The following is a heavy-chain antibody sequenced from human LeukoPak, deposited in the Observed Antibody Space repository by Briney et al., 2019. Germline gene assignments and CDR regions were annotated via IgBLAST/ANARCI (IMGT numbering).Heavy chain of an antibody. CDR3: AKDTSIGRYCTNGVCPPFDY. Sequence: PGGSLRLSCAGSGFTFSSYAMSWVRQAPGKGLEWVSAISDTGATTYDADAVKGRFTISRDNSRSTLYLQMNSLTAEATTLYYCAKDTSIGRYCTNGVCPPFDYWGQGTLVTVSS. CDR2: ISDTGATT. CDR1: GFTFSSYA. V-gene: IGHV3-23*01. D-gene: IGHD2-8*01. J-gene: IGHJ4*02.